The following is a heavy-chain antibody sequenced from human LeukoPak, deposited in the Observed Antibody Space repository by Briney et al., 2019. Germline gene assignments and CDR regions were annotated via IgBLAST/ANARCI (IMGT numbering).Heavy chain of an antibody. CDR1: GYTFTSYD. J-gene: IGHJ5*02. CDR2: MNPNNSDT. Sequence: GASVKVSCKASGYTFTSYDINWVRQATGQGLEWMGWMNPNNSDTGYAQKFQGRVTMTRNTSISTAYMELSSLRSEDTAVYYCAREYVSWFDPWGQGTLVTVSS. D-gene: IGHD2/OR15-2a*01. CDR3: AREYVSWFDP. V-gene: IGHV1-8*02.